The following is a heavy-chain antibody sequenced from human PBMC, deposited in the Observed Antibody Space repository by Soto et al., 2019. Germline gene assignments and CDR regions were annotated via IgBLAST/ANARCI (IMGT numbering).Heavy chain of an antibody. V-gene: IGHV5-51*01. CDR3: ARHDTPSDYYGMDV. CDR1: GYMVTTCHNFTSYW. CDR2: IYPGDPDT. Sequence: PGESLKISCMASGYMVTTCHNFTSYWIAWERQMPGEGLDCMGTIYPGDPDTRYSPTFQGQSTITADKPISTANLKWSSLKASDTAMYYCARHDTPSDYYGMDVWGQGTTVTVSS. J-gene: IGHJ6*02. D-gene: IGHD2-2*01.